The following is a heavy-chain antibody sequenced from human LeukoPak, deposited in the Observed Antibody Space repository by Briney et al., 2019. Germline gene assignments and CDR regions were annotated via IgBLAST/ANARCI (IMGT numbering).Heavy chain of an antibody. CDR1: GGSFSGYY. V-gene: IGHV4-34*01. Sequence: SETPSLTCAVYGGSFSGYYWSWIRQPPGKGLEWIGEINHSGSTNYNPSLKSRVTISVDTSKNQFSLKLSSVTAADTAVYYCARGGRYYDILTGYYRSGASTHYFDYWGQGTLVTVSS. J-gene: IGHJ4*02. CDR3: ARGGRYYDILTGYYRSGASTHYFDY. D-gene: IGHD3-9*01. CDR2: INHSGST.